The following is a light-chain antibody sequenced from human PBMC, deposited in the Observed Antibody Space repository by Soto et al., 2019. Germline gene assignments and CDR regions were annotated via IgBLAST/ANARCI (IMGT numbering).Light chain of an antibody. CDR2: DAS. CDR1: QSVGSS. Sequence: EIVLTQSPATLSLSPGERGTLSCRASQSVGSSLAWYQQKPGQAPRLLIYDASNRATGTPARFSGSGSGTDFTLTISSLEPEDFAVYYCQQRINWPLFTFGPETKVDIK. CDR3: QQRINWPLFT. V-gene: IGKV3-11*01. J-gene: IGKJ3*01.